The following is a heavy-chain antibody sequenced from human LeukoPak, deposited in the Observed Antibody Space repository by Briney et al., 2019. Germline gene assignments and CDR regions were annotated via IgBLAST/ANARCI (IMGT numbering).Heavy chain of an antibody. J-gene: IGHJ4*02. CDR1: GGSFSGYY. V-gene: IGHV4-34*01. CDR3: ARVKARSSSWPYIPDY. Sequence: SSETLSLTCGVFGGSFSGYYWSWVRQAPGKGLEWFGEINHSGSTNYNPSLAGRLTLSVDTSKSHFSLRLSSVTAADTAVYYCARVKARSSSWPYIPDYWGQGTLVTVSS. D-gene: IGHD6-13*01. CDR2: INHSGST.